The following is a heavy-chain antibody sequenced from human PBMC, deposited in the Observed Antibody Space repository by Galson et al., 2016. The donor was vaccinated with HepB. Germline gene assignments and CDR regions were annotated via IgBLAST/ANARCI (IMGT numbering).Heavy chain of an antibody. J-gene: IGHJ6*02. Sequence: SLRLSCAASGFTFSNYAMTWVRQAPGKGLEWISTINNNDDSTYCADSVQGRFTISRDKSKNTLFLQMNSLRAEDTAVYYCAKDWSTTTCVQGCLDVWGQGTTVTVSS. CDR3: AKDWSTTTCVQGCLDV. V-gene: IGHV3-23*01. D-gene: IGHD3-10*02. CDR2: INNNDDST. CDR1: GFTFSNYA.